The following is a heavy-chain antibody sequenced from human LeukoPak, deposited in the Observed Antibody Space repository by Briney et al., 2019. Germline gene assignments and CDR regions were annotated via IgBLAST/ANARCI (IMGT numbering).Heavy chain of an antibody. J-gene: IGHJ4*02. D-gene: IGHD3-10*01. CDR2: IWYDGSQK. Sequence: GGSLRLSCAPSGFIFSNYGIHWVRQAPGKGLEWVAVIWYDGSQKYYADSVKGRFTISRDNSKNTVFLQMNSLRAEDTAVYYCAGYGSGKNFDYWGQGTPVTVSS. V-gene: IGHV3-33*01. CDR3: AGYGSGKNFDY. CDR1: GFIFSNYG.